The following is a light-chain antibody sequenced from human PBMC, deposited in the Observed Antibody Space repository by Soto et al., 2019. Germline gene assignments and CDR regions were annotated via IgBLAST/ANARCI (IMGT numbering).Light chain of an antibody. CDR1: SSDVGGYQY. CDR2: EVT. CDR3: SSFSSSSTLYV. V-gene: IGLV2-14*01. J-gene: IGLJ1*01. Sequence: QSVLTQPASVSGSPGQSITISCTGTSSDVGGYQYVSWYQQHPGKAPKLMIYEVTHRPSGVSNRFSGSKSGNPASLTVSGLQAEDEADYYCSSFSSSSTLYVFGTGTKLTVL.